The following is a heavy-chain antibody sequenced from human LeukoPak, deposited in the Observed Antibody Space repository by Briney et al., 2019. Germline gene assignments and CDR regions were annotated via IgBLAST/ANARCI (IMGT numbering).Heavy chain of an antibody. CDR3: ARDRSPIAVAGTGYY. CDR1: GFTFSSYG. CDR2: ISYDGSNK. D-gene: IGHD6-19*01. V-gene: IGHV3-30*19. Sequence: PPGGSLRLSCAASGFTFSSYGMHWVRQAPGKGLEWVAVISYDGSNKYYADSVKGRFTISRDNSKNTLYLQMNSLRAEDTGVYYCARDRSPIAVAGTGYYWGQGTLVTVSS. J-gene: IGHJ4*02.